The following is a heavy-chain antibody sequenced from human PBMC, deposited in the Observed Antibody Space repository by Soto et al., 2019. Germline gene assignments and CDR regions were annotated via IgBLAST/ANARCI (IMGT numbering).Heavy chain of an antibody. Sequence: SETLSLTCTVSGGSISSDYWGWIRQPPGKGLEWIGYIYYSGSTNYNPSLKSRVTISVDTSKNQFSLKLSSVTAADTAVYYCARRYGGNFDYWGQGTLVTVSS. CDR2: IYYSGST. D-gene: IGHD3-16*01. CDR3: ARRYGGNFDY. V-gene: IGHV4-59*01. J-gene: IGHJ4*02. CDR1: GGSISSDY.